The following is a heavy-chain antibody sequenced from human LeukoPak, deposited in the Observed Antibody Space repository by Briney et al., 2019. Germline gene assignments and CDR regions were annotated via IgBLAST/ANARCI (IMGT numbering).Heavy chain of an antibody. J-gene: IGHJ6*02. D-gene: IGHD7-27*01. CDR1: GFTFSSYE. CDR2: ISSSGSTI. Sequence: GGSLRLSCAASGFTFSSYEMNWVRQGPGKGLEWVSYISSSGSTIYYADSVKGRFTISRDNAKNSLYLQMNSLRAEDTAVYYCARWGSTYYYYGMDVWGQGTTVTVSS. CDR3: ARWGSTYYYYGMDV. V-gene: IGHV3-48*03.